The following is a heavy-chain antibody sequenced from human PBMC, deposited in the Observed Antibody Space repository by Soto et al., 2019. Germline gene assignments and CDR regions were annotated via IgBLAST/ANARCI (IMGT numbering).Heavy chain of an antibody. D-gene: IGHD2-15*01. Sequence: PSETLSLTCTVSGGSISSSSSYWGWIRQPPGKGLEWIASVYYSGTTYYNPSLKSRVTISVDTSKDQFPLKLNSVTAADTALYYCATTRDCSGGSCRYYYYLDVWGKGTTVTVSS. V-gene: IGHV4-39*01. CDR3: ATTRDCSGGSCRYYYYLDV. CDR1: GGSISSSSSY. CDR2: VYYSGTT. J-gene: IGHJ6*03.